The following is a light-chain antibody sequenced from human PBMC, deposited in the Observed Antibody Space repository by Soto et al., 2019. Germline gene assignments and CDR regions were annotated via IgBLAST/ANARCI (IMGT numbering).Light chain of an antibody. V-gene: IGLV2-23*01. CDR2: EGS. Sequence: QSVLTQPASVSGSPGQSITISCTGTSSDVGSYNLVSWYQQHPGKAPKLMIYEGSKRPSGVSNRFSGSKSGNTASLTISGLQAEDEADYYCCSYAGSSNHWVFGGGTKLTVL. J-gene: IGLJ3*02. CDR1: SSDVGSYNL. CDR3: CSYAGSSNHWV.